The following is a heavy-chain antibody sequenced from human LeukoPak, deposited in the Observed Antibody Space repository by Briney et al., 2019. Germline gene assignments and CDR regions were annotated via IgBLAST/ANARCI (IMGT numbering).Heavy chain of an antibody. Sequence: GGSLRLSCAASGFTFSSYWMSWVRQAPGKGLEWVANIKKDGSEKYYVDSVKGRFTISRDNAKNSLYLQMNSLRAEDTAVYYCARGCSGGSCYESKFDPWGQGTLVTVSS. J-gene: IGHJ5*02. CDR2: IKKDGSEK. CDR3: ARGCSGGSCYESKFDP. V-gene: IGHV3-7*01. CDR1: GFTFSSYW. D-gene: IGHD2-15*01.